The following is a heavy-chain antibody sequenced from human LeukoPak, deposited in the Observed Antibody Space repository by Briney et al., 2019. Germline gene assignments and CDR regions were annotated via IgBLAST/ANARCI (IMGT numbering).Heavy chain of an antibody. V-gene: IGHV3-9*01. D-gene: IGHD2-8*01. CDR2: ISWNSGSI. CDR1: GITFDDYA. J-gene: IGHJ6*02. Sequence: PGRSLRLSCAASGITFDDYAMHWVRQAPGKGLEWVSGISWNSGSIGYADSVKGRFTISRDNAKNSLYLQMNSLRAEDTALYYCATDMGDCTDGGCAYGMDVWGQGTTVTVSS. CDR3: ATDMGDCTDGGCAYGMDV.